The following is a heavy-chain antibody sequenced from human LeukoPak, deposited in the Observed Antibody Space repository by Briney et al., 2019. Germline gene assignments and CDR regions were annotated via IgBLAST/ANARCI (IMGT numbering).Heavy chain of an antibody. CDR1: GGSIISYY. D-gene: IGHD1-26*01. V-gene: IGHV4-59*01. CDR3: ARVHPHSGSYYDDAFDI. Sequence: TSETLSLTCTVSGGSIISYYWSWIRQPPGKGLEWIGYIYYSGSTNYNPSLKSRVTISVDTSKNQFSLKLSSVTAADTAVYYCARVHPHSGSYYDDAFDIWGQGTMVTVPS. CDR2: IYYSGST. J-gene: IGHJ3*02.